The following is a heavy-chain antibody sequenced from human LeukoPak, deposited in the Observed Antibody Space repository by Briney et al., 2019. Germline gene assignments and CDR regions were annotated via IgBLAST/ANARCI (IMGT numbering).Heavy chain of an antibody. CDR2: IYHSGST. V-gene: IGHV4-38-2*02. Sequence: PSETLSLTCTVSGYSISSGYYWGWIRQPPGQGLEWIGSIYHSGSTYYNPSLKSRVTISVDTSKNQFSLKLSSVTAADTAVYYCAREVVWFAFDIWGQGTMVTVSS. D-gene: IGHD3-16*01. CDR1: GYSISSGYY. CDR3: AREVVWFAFDI. J-gene: IGHJ3*02.